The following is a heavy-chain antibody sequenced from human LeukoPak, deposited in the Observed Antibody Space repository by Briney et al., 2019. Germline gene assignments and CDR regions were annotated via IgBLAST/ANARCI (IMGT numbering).Heavy chain of an antibody. J-gene: IGHJ6*03. Sequence: PSETLSLTCTVSGGSISSYYWSWIRQPPGKGLEWIGYIYYSGSTNYNPSLKSRVTISVDTSKNQFSLKLSSVTAADTAVYYCARALVTTRWVYYYYMDVWGKGTTVTVSS. CDR2: IYYSGST. V-gene: IGHV4-59*12. CDR3: ARALVTTRWVYYYYMDV. CDR1: GGSISSYY. D-gene: IGHD4-17*01.